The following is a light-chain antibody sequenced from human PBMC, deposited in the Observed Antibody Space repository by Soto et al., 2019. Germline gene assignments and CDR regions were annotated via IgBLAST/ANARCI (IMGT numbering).Light chain of an antibody. CDR1: QDIANW. J-gene: IGKJ2*01. V-gene: IGKV1-12*01. Sequence: DIQMTQSPASVSASVGDRVTMTCRASQDIANWVAWYQQKPGTAPKALIFTATTLRRGVPSRFSGSGSGTEFSLTISGLQPEDFATYYCHQSHTFPFAFGQGTKVDIK. CDR3: HQSHTFPFA. CDR2: TAT.